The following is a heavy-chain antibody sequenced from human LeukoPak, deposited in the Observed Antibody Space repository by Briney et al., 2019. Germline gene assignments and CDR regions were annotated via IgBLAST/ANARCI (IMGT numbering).Heavy chain of an antibody. Sequence: SETLSLTCTVSGGSISSSSYYWGWIRQPPGKGLEWIASIYYSGSTYYNPSLKSRVTISVDTSKTQFSLRLSSVTVADTAVYYCARGSGFRIHYYYMDVWGKGTKVTVSS. CDR1: GGSISSSSYY. CDR2: IYYSGST. J-gene: IGHJ6*03. D-gene: IGHD3-3*01. V-gene: IGHV4-39*01. CDR3: ARGSGFRIHYYYMDV.